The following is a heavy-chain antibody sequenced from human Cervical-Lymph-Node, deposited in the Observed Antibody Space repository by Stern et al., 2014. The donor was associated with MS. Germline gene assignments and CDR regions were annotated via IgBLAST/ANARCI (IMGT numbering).Heavy chain of an antibody. D-gene: IGHD3-22*01. CDR1: GFNFISYS. J-gene: IGHJ4*02. CDR2: ILHDGSNE. CDR3: AREPYNYDGDGYLDH. V-gene: IGHV3-30-3*01. Sequence: QVQLVQSGGGVVHPGRSLRLSCAASGFNFISYSMYWVRQAPGKGLEWVAVILHDGSNECYADYVKGRFTISRDNSKNTVSLQMNSLRVEDTAVYYCAREPYNYDGDGYLDHWGQGTLVTVSS.